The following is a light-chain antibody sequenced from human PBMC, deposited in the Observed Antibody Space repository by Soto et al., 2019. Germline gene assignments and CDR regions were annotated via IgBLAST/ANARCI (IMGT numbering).Light chain of an antibody. J-gene: IGLJ3*02. CDR2: DVS. Sequence: QSALTQRASVSGSPGQSITISCTGTSRDVGSYDLVSWYQQHPGKVPKLVIYDVSKRPSGVPDRFSGSKSGNTASLTISGLQAEDEADYYCCSYAGSYTWVFGGGTKVTVL. CDR1: SRDVGSYDL. V-gene: IGLV2-11*01. CDR3: CSYAGSYTWV.